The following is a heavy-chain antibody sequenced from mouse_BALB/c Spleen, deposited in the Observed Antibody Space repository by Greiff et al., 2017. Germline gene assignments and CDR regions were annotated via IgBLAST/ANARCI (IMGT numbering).Heavy chain of an antibody. CDR1: GFTFSDYY. Sequence: EVKLVESGGGLVRPGGSLKLSCEASGFTFSDYYMYWVRQTPEKRLEWVATISDGGSYTYYPDSVKGRFTISRDNAKNNLYLQMSSLKSEDTAMYYCASRSMDYWGQGTSVTVSS. J-gene: IGHJ4*01. V-gene: IGHV5-4*02. CDR2: ISDGGSYT. CDR3: ASRSMDY.